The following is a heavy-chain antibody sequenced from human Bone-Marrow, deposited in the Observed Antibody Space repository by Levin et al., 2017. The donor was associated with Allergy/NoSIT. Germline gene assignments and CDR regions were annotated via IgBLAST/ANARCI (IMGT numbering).Heavy chain of an antibody. V-gene: IGHV3-23*01. CDR2: IMGSGRST. CDR1: GFSFGSYA. D-gene: IGHD4-17*01. CDR3: AKNRMTTATINYFDA. Sequence: GGSLRLSCAASGFSFGSYAMAWVRQGPRKGLEWVAGIMGSGRSTYYADSVKGRFTISRDNSKNTLYLQLNSLRAEDTAVDYCAKNRMTTATINYFDAWGQGALVTVSS. J-gene: IGHJ5*02.